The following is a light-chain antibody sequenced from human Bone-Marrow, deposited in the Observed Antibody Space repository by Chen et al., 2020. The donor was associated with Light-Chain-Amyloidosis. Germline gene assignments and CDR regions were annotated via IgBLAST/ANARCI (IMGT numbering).Light chain of an antibody. J-gene: IGLJ3*02. CDR3: QVWDRGSDRPV. CDR2: DGS. CDR1: NIGSTS. Sequence: SYVLTPPSSVSVAPGQTATIACGGNNIGSTSVHWYQQTPGPAPLLVVYDGSDRPSGIPERLSGTNSGNPATLTISRVEAGDEADYYCQVWDRGSDRPVFGGGTKLTVL. V-gene: IGLV3-21*02.